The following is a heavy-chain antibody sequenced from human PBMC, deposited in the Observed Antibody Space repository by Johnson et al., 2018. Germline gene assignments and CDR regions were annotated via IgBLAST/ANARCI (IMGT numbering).Heavy chain of an antibody. CDR1: GFTFGDYA. Sequence: EVQLVESGGGLVQPGRSLRLSCTASGFTFGDYAMSWFRQAPGKGLEWGGFIRSQAYGGTTEYDASVKGRFTISRDDSKSIAYLQMNSLKTEDTAGYYFIRDRGLDFWSGYYTGNGDAFDIWGQGTMVTVSS. CDR2: IRSQAYGGTT. D-gene: IGHD3-3*01. J-gene: IGHJ3*02. CDR3: IRDRGLDFWSGYYTGNGDAFDI. V-gene: IGHV3-49*03.